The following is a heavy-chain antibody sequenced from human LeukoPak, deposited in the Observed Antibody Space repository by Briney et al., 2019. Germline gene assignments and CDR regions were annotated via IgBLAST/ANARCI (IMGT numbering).Heavy chain of an antibody. CDR2: ISWNSDTI. J-gene: IGHJ4*02. Sequence: GGSLRLSCAAPGFTFDDYGMHWVRQAPGKGLEWVSAISWNSDTIGYADSVKGRFTISRDNAKTSLYLQMNSLRAEDTALYYCTAHSSGLDYWGQGTLVTVSS. V-gene: IGHV3-9*01. D-gene: IGHD6-19*01. CDR3: TAHSSGLDY. CDR1: GFTFDDYG.